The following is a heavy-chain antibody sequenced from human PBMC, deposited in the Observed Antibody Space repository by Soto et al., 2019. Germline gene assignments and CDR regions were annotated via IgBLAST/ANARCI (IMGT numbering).Heavy chain of an antibody. CDR2: INHSGST. J-gene: IGHJ4*02. V-gene: IGHV4-34*01. CDR1: GGSFSGYY. Sequence: QVQLQQWGAGLLKPSETLSLTCAVYGGSFSGYYWSWIRQPPGKGLEWIGEINHSGSTNYNPSLKRRVTISVDTSKNQFSLKLSSVTAADTAVYYCARGVMSANPNFDYWGQGTLVTVSS. D-gene: IGHD6-25*01. CDR3: ARGVMSANPNFDY.